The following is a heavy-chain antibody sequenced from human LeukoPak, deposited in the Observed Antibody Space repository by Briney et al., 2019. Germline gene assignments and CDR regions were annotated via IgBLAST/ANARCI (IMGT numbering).Heavy chain of an antibody. CDR3: AKSSTSGWYPLYNWFDP. CDR2: ISWNSGSI. Sequence: GGSLRLSCAASGYTFDDYAMHWVRQAPGKGLEWVSGISWNSGSIGYADSVKGRFTISRDNAKNSLYLQMNSLRAEDMALFYCAKSSTSGWYPLYNWFDPWGQGTLVTVSS. D-gene: IGHD6-19*01. V-gene: IGHV3-9*03. CDR1: GYTFDDYA. J-gene: IGHJ5*02.